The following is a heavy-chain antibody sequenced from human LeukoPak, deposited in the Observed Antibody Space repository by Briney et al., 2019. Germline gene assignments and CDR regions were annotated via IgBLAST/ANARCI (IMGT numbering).Heavy chain of an antibody. D-gene: IGHD3-10*01. V-gene: IGHV3-48*03. CDR1: GFTFSSYE. Sequence: GGSLRLSCAASGFTFSSYEMNWVRQAPGKGLEWVSYISSSGSTRYHADSVKGRFTISRDNAKNSLYLQMNSLRAEDTAVYYCAKVLWFGTSPLDYWGQGTLVTVSS. CDR3: AKVLWFGTSPLDY. CDR2: ISSSGSTR. J-gene: IGHJ4*02.